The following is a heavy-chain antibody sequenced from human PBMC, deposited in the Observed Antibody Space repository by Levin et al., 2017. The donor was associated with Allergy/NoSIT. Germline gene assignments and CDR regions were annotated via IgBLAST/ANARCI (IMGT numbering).Heavy chain of an antibody. CDR1: GFTFSSYT. J-gene: IGHJ3*02. V-gene: IGHV3-48*01. CDR3: ARDRVVVAGDDVFDI. Sequence: TGGSLRLSCAASGFTFSSYTMNWVRQAPGKGLEWVSYISTSSGSIYYADSVKGRFTISRDNAKNSLLLQMNSLRAEDTAVYYCARDRVVVAGDDVFDIWGQGTMVAVSS. D-gene: IGHD6-19*01. CDR2: ISTSSGSI.